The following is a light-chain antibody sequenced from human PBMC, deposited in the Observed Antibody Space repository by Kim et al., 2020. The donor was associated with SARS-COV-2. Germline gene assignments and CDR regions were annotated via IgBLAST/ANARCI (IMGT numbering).Light chain of an antibody. Sequence: DIQMTQSPSSVSASVGDSVTITCRASQGISWHLAWYQQHPGKAPKLLIYAASSLQSGVPARFSGSGSGTNFALTITSLQPEDFATYFCQQTDRFPLNFGGGTKVDIK. J-gene: IGKJ4*01. CDR2: AAS. CDR1: QGISWH. CDR3: QQTDRFPLN. V-gene: IGKV1D-12*01.